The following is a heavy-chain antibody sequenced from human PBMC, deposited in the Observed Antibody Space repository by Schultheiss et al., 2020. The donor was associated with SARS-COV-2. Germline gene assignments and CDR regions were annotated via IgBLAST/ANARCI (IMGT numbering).Heavy chain of an antibody. CDR2: IYTSGST. J-gene: IGHJ6*02. CDR1: GGSISSYY. V-gene: IGHV4-4*07. Sequence: SETLSLTCTVSGGSISSYYWSWIRQPAGKGLEWIGRIYTSGSTNYNPSLKSRVTMSVDTSKNQFSLKLSSVTAADTAVYYCARDTIFGMIINYYYYVMDVWGQGTTVTVSS. CDR3: ARDTIFGMIINYYYYVMDV. D-gene: IGHD3-3*01.